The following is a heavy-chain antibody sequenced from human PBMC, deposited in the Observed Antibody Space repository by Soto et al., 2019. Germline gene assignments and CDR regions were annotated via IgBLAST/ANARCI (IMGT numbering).Heavy chain of an antibody. V-gene: IGHV1-2*02. D-gene: IGHD3-3*01. CDR2: INPNSGGT. Sequence: ASVKVSCKASGYTFTGYYMHWVRQAPGQGLEWMGWINPNSGGTNYAQKFQGRVTMTRDTSISTAYMELSRLRSDDTAVYYCARSLRFLEWYGMDVWGQGTTVTVSS. CDR1: GYTFTGYY. CDR3: ARSLRFLEWYGMDV. J-gene: IGHJ6*02.